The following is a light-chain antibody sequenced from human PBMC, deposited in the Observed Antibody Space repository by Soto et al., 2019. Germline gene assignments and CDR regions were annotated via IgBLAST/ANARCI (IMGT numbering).Light chain of an antibody. CDR3: QQYNSYPIT. J-gene: IGKJ5*01. Sequence: DIQMTQSPSTLSASVGVRVTITCRASQSISSWLAWYQQKPGKAPKSLIYKASSLESGVPSRFSGSGSGTEFTLTISSLQPDDFATYYCQQYNSYPITFGQGTRLEIK. CDR2: KAS. V-gene: IGKV1-5*03. CDR1: QSISSW.